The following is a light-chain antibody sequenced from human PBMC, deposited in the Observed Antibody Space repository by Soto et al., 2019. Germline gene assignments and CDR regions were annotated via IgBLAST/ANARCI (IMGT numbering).Light chain of an antibody. J-gene: IGLJ2*01. CDR2: GNS. Sequence: QSVLTQPPSVSGAPGQRVTIACTGSNSNIGAGYDVHWYRHFPGAAPKLLLSGNSHRPSGVPDRFSGSKSGTSASLAITGLQAEDEADYYCASYGGRDDMIFGGGTKLTVL. V-gene: IGLV1-40*01. CDR3: ASYGGRDDMI. CDR1: NSNIGAGYD.